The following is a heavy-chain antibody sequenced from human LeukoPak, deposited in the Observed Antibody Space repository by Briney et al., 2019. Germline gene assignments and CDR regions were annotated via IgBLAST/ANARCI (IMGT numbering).Heavy chain of an antibody. D-gene: IGHD2-15*01. J-gene: IGHJ6*02. CDR2: INHSGST. Sequence: TSETLSLTCAVYGGSFSGYYWSWIRQPPGKGLEWIGEINHSGSTNYNPSLKSRVTISVDRSKNQFSLKLSSVTAADTAVYYCARVLSGYYYGMDVWGQGTTVTVSS. CDR3: ARVLSGYYYGMDV. CDR1: GGSFSGYY. V-gene: IGHV4-34*01.